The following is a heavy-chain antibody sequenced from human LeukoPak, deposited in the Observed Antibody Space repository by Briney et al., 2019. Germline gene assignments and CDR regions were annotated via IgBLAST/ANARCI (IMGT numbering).Heavy chain of an antibody. Sequence: SETLSLTCTVSGGSISSGGYYWSWIRQHPGKGLEWIGYIYYSGSTYYNPSLKSRVTISVDTSKNQFSLKLSSVAAADTAVYYCARGTTMVRGVSHFDYWGQGTLVTVSS. J-gene: IGHJ4*02. V-gene: IGHV4-31*03. D-gene: IGHD3-10*01. CDR3: ARGTTMVRGVSHFDY. CDR1: GGSISSGGYY. CDR2: IYYSGST.